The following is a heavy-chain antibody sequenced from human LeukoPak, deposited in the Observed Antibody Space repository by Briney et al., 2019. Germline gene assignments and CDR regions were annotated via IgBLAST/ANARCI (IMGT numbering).Heavy chain of an antibody. Sequence: SETLSLTCAVSGGSISSGGYSWSWIRQPPGKGLEWIGYIYHSGSTYYNPSLKSRVTISVDRSKNQFSLKLSSVTAADTAVYYCARACITMVRGVIHYFDYWGQGTLVTVSS. CDR1: GGSISSGGYS. J-gene: IGHJ4*02. CDR2: IYHSGST. V-gene: IGHV4-30-2*01. D-gene: IGHD3-10*01. CDR3: ARACITMVRGVIHYFDY.